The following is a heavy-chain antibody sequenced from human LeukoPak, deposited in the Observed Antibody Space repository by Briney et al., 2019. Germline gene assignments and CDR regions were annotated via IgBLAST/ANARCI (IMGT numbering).Heavy chain of an antibody. Sequence: SVKVSCKASGGTFSRSAVSWVRQAPGQGLEWMGGIIPMFGTPSYAQKLQGRVTITTDESTSTAYMELSSLRSEDTAVYYCARARVLDGSAFDYWGQGTLVTVSS. J-gene: IGHJ4*02. CDR1: GGTFSRSA. CDR2: IIPMFGTP. D-gene: IGHD1-26*01. CDR3: ARARVLDGSAFDY. V-gene: IGHV1-69*05.